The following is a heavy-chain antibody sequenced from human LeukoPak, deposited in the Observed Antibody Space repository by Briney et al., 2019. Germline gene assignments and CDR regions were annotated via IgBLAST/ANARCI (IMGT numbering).Heavy chain of an antibody. V-gene: IGHV4-38-2*02. CDR2: IYHSGST. D-gene: IGHD6-19*01. Sequence: SETLSLTCTVSGYSISSGYYWGWIRQPPGKGLEWIGSIYHSGSTYYNPSLKSRVTISVDTSKNQFSLKLSSVTAADTAVYYCARDLGISGWYAPPLGYFDYWGQGTLVTVSS. CDR1: GYSISSGYY. CDR3: ARDLGISGWYAPPLGYFDY. J-gene: IGHJ4*02.